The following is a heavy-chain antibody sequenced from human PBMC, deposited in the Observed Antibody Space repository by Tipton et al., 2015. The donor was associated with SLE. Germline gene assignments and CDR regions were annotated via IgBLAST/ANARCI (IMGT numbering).Heavy chain of an antibody. CDR1: GGSISSYY. D-gene: IGHD1-20*01. Sequence: TLSLTCTVSGGSISSYYWSWIRQPPGKGLEWIGEINHSGSTNYNPSLKSRVTISLDTSKNQFSLNLNSVTAADTAVYCCARGVTGYYYFCYMDVWGRGTTVTVSS. CDR2: INHSGST. V-gene: IGHV4-34*01. J-gene: IGHJ6*03. CDR3: ARGVTGYYYFCYMDV.